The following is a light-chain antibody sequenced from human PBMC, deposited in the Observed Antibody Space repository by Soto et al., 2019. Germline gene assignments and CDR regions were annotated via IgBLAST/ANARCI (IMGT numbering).Light chain of an antibody. CDR3: QQRSSWIT. Sequence: EIVMTQSPVTLSVSPGERATLSCGASQNISRSLAWYQQKPGQGPSLLIYGTSNRATGIPARFSGSGSATDFTLTISSLEPEDFAVYYCQQRSSWITFGQGTRLEIK. V-gene: IGKV3-11*01. CDR1: QNISRS. CDR2: GTS. J-gene: IGKJ5*01.